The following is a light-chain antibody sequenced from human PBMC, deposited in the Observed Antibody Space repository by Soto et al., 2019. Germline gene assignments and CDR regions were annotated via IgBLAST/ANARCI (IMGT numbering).Light chain of an antibody. Sequence: QSVLTQPPSASGTPGQRVTISCSGSSSNIESNYVYWYQQLPGTAPKLLIYRNNQRPSGVPDRFSGSKSGTSASLAISGLRSEDEGDYYCAAWDDSLSPNYVFGTGTKDTVL. J-gene: IGLJ1*01. CDR1: SSNIESNY. CDR2: RNN. CDR3: AAWDDSLSPNYV. V-gene: IGLV1-47*01.